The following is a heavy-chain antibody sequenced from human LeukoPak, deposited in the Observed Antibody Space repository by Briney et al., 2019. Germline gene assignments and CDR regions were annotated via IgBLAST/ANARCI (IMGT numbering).Heavy chain of an antibody. CDR2: ISTSSDSI. J-gene: IGHJ4*02. V-gene: IGHV3-11*03. CDR3: AKRGVVIRVFLVGFHKEAYYFDS. CDR1: GFARTDHR. D-gene: IGHD3-10*01. Sequence: GQSLRLSCAASGFARTDHRMDWVRQAPGKGMEWISSISTSSDSIKYAHSVKGRFTIPRDNPKNTLYLQMNSLRAEDTAVYVCAKRGVVIRVFLVGFHKEAYYFDSWGQGALVTVSS.